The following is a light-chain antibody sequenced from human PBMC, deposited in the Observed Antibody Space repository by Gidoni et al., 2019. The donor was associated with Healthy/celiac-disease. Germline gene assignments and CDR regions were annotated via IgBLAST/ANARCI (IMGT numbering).Light chain of an antibody. CDR3: QQSYSTPQT. V-gene: IGKV1-39*01. CDR2: AAS. J-gene: IGKJ1*01. Sequence: DIQMTQSPSSRSASVGDRVTITCRASQSISSYLNWYQQKPGKAPRLLIYAASTLPSGVPSRFSGSGSGTEFTLTISSLQPEDFATYYCQQSYSTPQTFGQGTKVEIK. CDR1: QSISSY.